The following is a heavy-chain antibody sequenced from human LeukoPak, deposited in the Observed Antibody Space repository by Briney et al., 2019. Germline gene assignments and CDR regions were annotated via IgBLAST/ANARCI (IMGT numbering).Heavy chain of an antibody. CDR2: ISYDGSNK. CDR3: AKETYSSGWYFDY. Sequence: PGRSLRLSCAASGFTFSSYGMHWVRQAPGKGLEWVAVISYDGSNKYYADSVKGRFTISRDNSKNTLYLQMNSLRAEDTAVYYCAKETYSSGWYFDYWGQGTLVTVSS. J-gene: IGHJ4*02. V-gene: IGHV3-30*18. D-gene: IGHD6-19*01. CDR1: GFTFSSYG.